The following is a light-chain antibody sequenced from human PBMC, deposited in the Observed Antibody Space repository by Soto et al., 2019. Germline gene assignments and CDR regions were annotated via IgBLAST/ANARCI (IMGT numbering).Light chain of an antibody. V-gene: IGKV1-5*03. Sequence: DIQLTQSPSTLSGSVVDRAPIXGRASQSISSWLAWYQQKPGKAPKLLIYKASTLKSGVPSRFSGSGSGTEFTLTISSLQPDDFATYYCQHYNSYSEAFGQGTKVDIK. CDR2: KAS. J-gene: IGKJ1*01. CDR1: QSISSW. CDR3: QHYNSYSEA.